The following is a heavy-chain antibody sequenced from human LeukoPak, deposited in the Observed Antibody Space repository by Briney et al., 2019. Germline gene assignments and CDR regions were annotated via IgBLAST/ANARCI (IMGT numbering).Heavy chain of an antibody. J-gene: IGHJ4*02. CDR3: ARDFQLVPSPLDY. Sequence: GGSLRLSCAASGFTFSSYAMHWVRQAPGKGLEWVAVISYDGSNKYYADSVKGRFTISRDNSKNTLYLQMNSLRAEDTAVYYCARDFQLVPSPLDYWGQGTLVTVSS. CDR2: ISYDGSNK. V-gene: IGHV3-30*04. D-gene: IGHD6-13*01. CDR1: GFTFSSYA.